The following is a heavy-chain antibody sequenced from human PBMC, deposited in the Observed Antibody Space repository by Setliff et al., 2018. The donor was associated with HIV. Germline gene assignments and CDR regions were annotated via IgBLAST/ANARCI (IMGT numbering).Heavy chain of an antibody. J-gene: IGHJ4*02. CDR2: INPNSGGT. V-gene: IGHV1-2*06. Sequence: ASVKVSCKASGYTFTGYYMHWVRQAPGQGLEWMGRINPNSGGTNYAQKFQGRVTMTRDTSISTAYMELTRLRSDDTAIYYCAKSPGIYYYDSSGHYLLYWGQGARVTVS. D-gene: IGHD3-22*01. CDR3: AKSPGIYYYDSSGHYLLY. CDR1: GYTFTGYY.